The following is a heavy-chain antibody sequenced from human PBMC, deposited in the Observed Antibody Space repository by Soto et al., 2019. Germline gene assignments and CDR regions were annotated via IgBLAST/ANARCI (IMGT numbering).Heavy chain of an antibody. V-gene: IGHV3-9*01. Sequence: EVQLVESGGGLVQPGRSLRLSCAASGFTFDDYAMHWVRQAPGKGLEWVSGISWNSGSIGYADSVKGRFTISRDNAKNSLYLQMNSLRAEDTALYYCAKDTVDYGESYCDYWGQGTLVTVSS. CDR1: GFTFDDYA. CDR2: ISWNSGSI. D-gene: IGHD4-17*01. J-gene: IGHJ4*02. CDR3: AKDTVDYGESYCDY.